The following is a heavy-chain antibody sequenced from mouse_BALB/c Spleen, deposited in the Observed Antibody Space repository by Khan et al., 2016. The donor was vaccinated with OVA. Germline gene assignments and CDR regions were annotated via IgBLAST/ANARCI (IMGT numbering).Heavy chain of an antibody. CDR1: GYSITSDYA. Sequence: EVQLQESGPGLVKPSQSLSLTCTVTGYSITSDYAWNWIRQFPGNKLEWMGFINYSGTTHYNPSLKGRFSITRDTSKNQFFLQLNSVTAEDTATYYCAIAHYYGPGTLDYWGQGTSVTVSS. V-gene: IGHV3-2*02. J-gene: IGHJ4*01. D-gene: IGHD1-2*01. CDR3: AIAHYYGPGTLDY. CDR2: INYSGTT.